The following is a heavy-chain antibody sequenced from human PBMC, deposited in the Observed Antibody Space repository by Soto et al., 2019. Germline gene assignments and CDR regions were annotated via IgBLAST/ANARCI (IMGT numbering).Heavy chain of an antibody. CDR1: GFTFSTYA. Sequence: GSLRLSCAASGFTFSTYAMHWVRQAPGKGLEWVAVISYDGSNKYYTDSVKGRFTISRDNSKNTLYLQMNSLRAEDTAVYYCARHKRDLRFLEWSYYFDSWGQGTLVTVSS. CDR3: ARHKRDLRFLEWSYYFDS. CDR2: ISYDGSNK. D-gene: IGHD3-3*01. V-gene: IGHV3-30-3*01. J-gene: IGHJ4*02.